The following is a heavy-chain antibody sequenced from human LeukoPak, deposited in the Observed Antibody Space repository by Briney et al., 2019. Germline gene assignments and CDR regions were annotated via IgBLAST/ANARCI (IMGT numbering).Heavy chain of an antibody. Sequence: QPGGSLRLSCAASGFTFSSNWMSWVRQAPGKGLEWVANINQYESEKYYVDSVKGRFTIPRDNAENSLYLQMNSLRVEDTAVYYCARAPTVLVGYCSSSSCQADYWGQGTLVTVSS. CDR1: GFTFSSNW. CDR3: ARAPTVLVGYCSSSSCQADY. CDR2: INQYESEK. J-gene: IGHJ4*02. D-gene: IGHD2-2*01. V-gene: IGHV3-7*01.